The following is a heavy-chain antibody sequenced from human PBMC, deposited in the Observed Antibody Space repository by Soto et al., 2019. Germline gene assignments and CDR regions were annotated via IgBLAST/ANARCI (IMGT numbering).Heavy chain of an antibody. J-gene: IGHJ4*02. D-gene: IGHD3-3*02. CDR3: ARLFISRRSFDY. CDR1: GFTFDKYS. CDR2: ISSTGNTI. Sequence: EVQLVESGGDLVQPGGSLRLSCAASGFTFDKYSMNWVRQVPGKGLVWISYISSTGNTINYADSVRGRFTISRDNAANSLYLQMYTLRDDDTAVYDCARLFISRRSFDYWGQVTPVTVSS. V-gene: IGHV3-48*02.